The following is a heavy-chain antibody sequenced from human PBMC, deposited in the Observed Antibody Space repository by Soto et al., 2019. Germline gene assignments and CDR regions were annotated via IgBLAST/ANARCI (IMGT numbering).Heavy chain of an antibody. J-gene: IGHJ4*02. CDR3: ARGIMLTFGGVIGQLDY. D-gene: IGHD3-16*02. V-gene: IGHV5-51*01. CDR1: GYRFTTYW. CDR2: IYPGDSDT. Sequence: GESLKISCKGSGYRFTTYWIAWVRQMPGKGLEWMGIIYPGDSDTRYSPSFQGQVTISADKSITTAYLQWSSLKASDTAMYYCARGIMLTFGGVIGQLDYWGQGTLVTVSS.